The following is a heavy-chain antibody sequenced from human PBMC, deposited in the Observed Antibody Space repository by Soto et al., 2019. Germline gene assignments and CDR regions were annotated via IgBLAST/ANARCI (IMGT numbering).Heavy chain of an antibody. Sequence: PSETLSLTCTVSNDSISPYYWSWIRQPPGKGLEWIGFIYYSGSTYYNPSLKSRVTISVDRSKNQFSLKLSSVTAADTAVYYCARFYGDYENWFDPWGQGTLVTVSS. D-gene: IGHD4-17*01. CDR1: NDSISPYY. J-gene: IGHJ5*02. CDR3: ARFYGDYENWFDP. V-gene: IGHV4-59*12. CDR2: IYYSGST.